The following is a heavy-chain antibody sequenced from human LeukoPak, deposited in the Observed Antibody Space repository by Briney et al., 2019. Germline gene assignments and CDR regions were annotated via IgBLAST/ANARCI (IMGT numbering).Heavy chain of an antibody. V-gene: IGHV4-38-2*02. J-gene: IGHJ5*02. CDR1: GYSISSGYY. D-gene: IGHD3-10*01. Sequence: KTSETLSLTCTVSGYSISSGYYWGWIRQPPGKGLEWIGSIYHSGSTYYNPSLKSRVTISVDTSKNQFSLKLSSVTAADTAVYYCARGGFTMVRGVMGQNWFDPWGQGTLVTVSS. CDR2: IYHSGST. CDR3: ARGGFTMVRGVMGQNWFDP.